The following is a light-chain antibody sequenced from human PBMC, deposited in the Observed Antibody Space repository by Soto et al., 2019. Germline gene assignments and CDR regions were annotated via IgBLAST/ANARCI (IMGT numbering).Light chain of an antibody. V-gene: IGLV1-51*01. Sequence: QSVLTQPPSVSAAPGQKVTISCSGSSSNIGSHYVSCYQHFPGAAPKLLIYDNNKRPSGIPDRFSGSKSGTSATLDIIGLQSGDEADYYCGTWDTILSVVLGGGTQLTVL. CDR3: GTWDTILSVV. J-gene: IGLJ7*01. CDR2: DNN. CDR1: SSNIGSHY.